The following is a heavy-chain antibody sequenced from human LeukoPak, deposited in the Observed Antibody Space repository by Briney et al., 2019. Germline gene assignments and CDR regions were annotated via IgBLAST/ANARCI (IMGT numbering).Heavy chain of an antibody. Sequence: PGGSLRLSCAHSGFTFTRYSMNWVRQAPGKGLEWVSSISSSSTYIYYADSVKGRFTISRDNTKNSLYLQINSLRAGDTAVYYCASRYEVLTGMLGDYYYPIDVWGQGTTVTVSS. CDR2: ISSSSTYI. J-gene: IGHJ6*02. CDR1: GFTFTRYS. CDR3: ASRYEVLTGMLGDYYYPIDV. V-gene: IGHV3-21*01. D-gene: IGHD3-9*01.